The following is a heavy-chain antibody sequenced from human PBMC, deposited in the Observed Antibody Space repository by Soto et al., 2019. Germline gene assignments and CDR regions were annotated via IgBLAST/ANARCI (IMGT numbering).Heavy chain of an antibody. V-gene: IGHV4-61*01. J-gene: IGHJ6*02. D-gene: IGHD5-18*01. CDR1: GGSVSSGSYY. Sequence: SETLSLTCTVSGGSVSSGSYYWSWIRQPPGKGLEWIGYIYYSGSTNYNPSLKSRVTISVDTSKNQFSLKLSSVTAADTAVYYCARPLYSYGPLDVWGQGTTVTVSS. CDR2: IYYSGST. CDR3: ARPLYSYGPLDV.